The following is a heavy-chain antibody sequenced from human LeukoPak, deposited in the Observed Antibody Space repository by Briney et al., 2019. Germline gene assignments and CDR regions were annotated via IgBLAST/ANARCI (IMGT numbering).Heavy chain of an antibody. CDR3: ARVEPLYYYDSSSQGAFDI. Sequence: SETLSLTCTVSGGSISSYYWSWIRQPPGKGLEWIGYIYNPSLKSRVTISVDTSKNQFSLKLSSVTAADTAVYYCARVEPLYYYDSSSQGAFDIWGQGTMVTVSS. D-gene: IGHD3-22*01. J-gene: IGHJ3*02. CDR1: GGSISSYY. V-gene: IGHV4-59*12. CDR2: IY.